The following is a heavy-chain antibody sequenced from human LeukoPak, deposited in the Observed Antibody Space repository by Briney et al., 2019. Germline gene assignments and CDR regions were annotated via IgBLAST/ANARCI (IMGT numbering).Heavy chain of an antibody. CDR3: ARGDPSGRPGIAFDY. J-gene: IGHJ4*02. CDR1: GGSISNNY. V-gene: IGHV4-59*01. D-gene: IGHD1-26*01. CDR2: FHDSVST. Sequence: SETLSLTCTVSGGSISNNYWSWIRQPPGKGLEWIGHFHDSVSTNYNPSLKSRVTISVDTSMNQFSLKLSSVTAADTAVYYCARGDPSGRPGIAFDYWGQGTLVTVSS.